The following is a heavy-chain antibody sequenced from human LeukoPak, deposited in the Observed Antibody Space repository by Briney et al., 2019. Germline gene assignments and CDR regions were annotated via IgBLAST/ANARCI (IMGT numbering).Heavy chain of an antibody. Sequence: GGSLRLSCAASGFTFSSYSMNWVRQAPGKGLEWVSSISSSSSYIYYADSVKGRFTISRDNAKNSLYLQMNSLRAEDTAVYYSARGWDSSGWYDYYYMDVWGKGTTVTVSS. CDR2: ISSSSSYI. J-gene: IGHJ6*03. CDR3: ARGWDSSGWYDYYYMDV. CDR1: GFTFSSYS. V-gene: IGHV3-21*01. D-gene: IGHD6-19*01.